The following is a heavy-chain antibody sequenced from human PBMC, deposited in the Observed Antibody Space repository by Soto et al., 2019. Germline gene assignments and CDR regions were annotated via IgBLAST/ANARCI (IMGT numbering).Heavy chain of an antibody. CDR3: ARDSLRYSSGWLSYFDY. CDR2: IWYDGSSK. D-gene: IGHD6-19*01. V-gene: IGHV3-33*01. Sequence: QVQLVESGGGVVQPGRSLRLSCAASGFTFSSYGMHWVRQAPGKGLEWVAVIWYDGSSKYYADSVKGRFTISRDNSKNTLYLRMISLRAEDTAVYYCARDSLRYSSGWLSYFDYWGQGTLVTVSS. CDR1: GFTFSSYG. J-gene: IGHJ4*02.